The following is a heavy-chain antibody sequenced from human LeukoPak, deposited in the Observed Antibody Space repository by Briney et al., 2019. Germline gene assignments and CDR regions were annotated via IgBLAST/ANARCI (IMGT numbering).Heavy chain of an antibody. CDR3: ATQRGSYLWGTDFDY. J-gene: IGHJ4*02. Sequence: GASVKVSCKASGYTFTGYYMHWVRQAPGQGLEWMGWINPNSGDTKYSQKFQGRVTMTRDTSISTAYMELSRLRSDDTAAYYCATQRGSYLWGTDFDYWGQGTLVTVSS. CDR2: INPNSGDT. D-gene: IGHD3-16*01. CDR1: GYTFTGYY. V-gene: IGHV1-2*02.